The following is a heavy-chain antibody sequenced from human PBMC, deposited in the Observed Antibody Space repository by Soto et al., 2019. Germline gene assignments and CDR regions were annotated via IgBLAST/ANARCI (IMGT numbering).Heavy chain of an antibody. CDR2: IYYSGST. CDR3: ARWWSGSRQGFDP. Sequence: KPSETLSLTCAVYGGSFSGYYWTWIRQHPGKGLEWIGYIYYSGSTYYNPSLKSRVTISVDTSKNQFSLKLSSVTAADTAVYYCARWWSGSRQGFDPWGQGTLVTVSS. D-gene: IGHD3-3*01. V-gene: IGHV4-31*11. CDR1: GGSFSGYY. J-gene: IGHJ5*02.